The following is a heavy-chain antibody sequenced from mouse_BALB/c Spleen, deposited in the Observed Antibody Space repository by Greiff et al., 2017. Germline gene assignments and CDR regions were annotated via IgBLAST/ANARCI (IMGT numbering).Heavy chain of an antibody. J-gene: IGHJ4*01. CDR2: ISRGSSTI. CDR1: GFTFSSFG. CDR3: ERSMDY. Sequence: EVKLMESGGGLVQPGGSRKLSCAASGFTFSSFGMHWVRQAPEKGLEWVAYISRGSSTIYYADTVKGRFTISRDNPKNTLFLQMTSLRSEDTAMYYCERSMDYWGQGTSVTVSS. V-gene: IGHV5-17*02.